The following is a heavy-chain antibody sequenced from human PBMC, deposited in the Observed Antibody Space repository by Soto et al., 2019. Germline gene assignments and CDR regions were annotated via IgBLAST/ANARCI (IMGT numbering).Heavy chain of an antibody. CDR3: VRRGQWLDGEAFHI. D-gene: IGHD6-19*01. CDR1: GYSFTSYW. J-gene: IGHJ3*02. V-gene: IGHV5-51*01. Sequence: PGESLKISSKGSGYSFTSYWIGWVRQMPGKGLEWMGIIYPGDSDTRYSPSFQGQVTISADKSISTAYLQWSSLKASDNAMYYCVRRGQWLDGEAFHIRGQGTMVSVSS. CDR2: IYPGDSDT.